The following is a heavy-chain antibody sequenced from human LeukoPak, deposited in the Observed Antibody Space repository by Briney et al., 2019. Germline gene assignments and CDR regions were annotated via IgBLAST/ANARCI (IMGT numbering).Heavy chain of an antibody. CDR1: GGSISSYY. J-gene: IGHJ4*02. D-gene: IGHD1-14*01. CDR2: SYHRGST. V-gene: IGHV4-59*01. Sequence: SETLSLTCTVSGGSISSYYWSWIRQPPGKGLEWIGWSYHRGSTSYNPSLKSRVAISVDTSKNQFSLKLSSVTAADTAVYYCARMNFYKNLWSRNPKPAYYFDYWGQGTLVTVSS. CDR3: ARMNFYKNLWSRNPKPAYYFDY.